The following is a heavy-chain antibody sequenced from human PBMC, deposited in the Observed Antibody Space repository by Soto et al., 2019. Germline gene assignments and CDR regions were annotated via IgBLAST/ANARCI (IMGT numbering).Heavy chain of an antibody. D-gene: IGHD6-19*01. J-gene: IGHJ6*02. V-gene: IGHV3-21*01. CDR2: ISSSSSYI. CDR1: GFTFSSYS. CDR3: ARDKRGSGWYGYYYYYGMDV. Sequence: GGSLRLSCAASGFTFSSYSMNCVRQAPGRGLEWVSSISSSSSYIYYADSVKGRFTISSDNAKNSLYLKMNSRRAEDTAVYYCARDKRGSGWYGYYYYYGMDVWGQGTTVTVSS.